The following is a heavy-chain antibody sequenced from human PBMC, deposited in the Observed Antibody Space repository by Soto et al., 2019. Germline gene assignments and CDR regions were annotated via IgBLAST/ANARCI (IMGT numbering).Heavy chain of an antibody. D-gene: IGHD1-7*01. J-gene: IGHJ6*02. Sequence: ASVKVSCKASGYTFTDYYMHWVRQAPGQGLEWMGWINPNSGGTNYAQKFQGRVTITRDTSISTAYMELSRLRSDYTAVYYCARKLELGGSNYYYYDRDGWGQGTTVTVSS. CDR2: INPNSGGT. V-gene: IGHV1-2*02. CDR3: ARKLELGGSNYYYYDRDG. CDR1: GYTFTDYY.